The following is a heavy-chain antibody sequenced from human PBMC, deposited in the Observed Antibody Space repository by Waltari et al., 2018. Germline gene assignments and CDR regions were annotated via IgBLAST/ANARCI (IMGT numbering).Heavy chain of an antibody. CDR2: INHSGST. D-gene: IGHD3-3*01. V-gene: IGHV4-34*01. J-gene: IGHJ5*02. CDR1: GGSFSGYY. CDR3: ARGDYDFWSGTRWFDP. Sequence: QVQLQQWGAGLLKPSETLSLTCAVYGGSFSGYYWSWIRQPPGKGLEWSGEINHSGSTNSNPSLKSRVTISVDTSKTQFSLKLSSVTAADTAVYYCARGDYDFWSGTRWFDPWGQGTLVTVSS.